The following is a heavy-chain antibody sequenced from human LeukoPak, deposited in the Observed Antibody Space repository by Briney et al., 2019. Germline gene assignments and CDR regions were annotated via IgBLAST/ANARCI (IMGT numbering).Heavy chain of an antibody. J-gene: IGHJ6*02. D-gene: IGHD2-2*01. CDR1: GYTFTSYD. V-gene: IGHV1-8*01. Sequence: ASVKVSCKASGYTFTSYDINWVRQATGQGLEWMGWMNPNSGNTGYAQKFQGRVTMTRNTSISTAYMELSGLRSEDTAVYYCARYCSSTSCYSYYYYYYGMDVWGQGTTVTVSS. CDR3: ARYCSSTSCYSYYYYYYGMDV. CDR2: MNPNSGNT.